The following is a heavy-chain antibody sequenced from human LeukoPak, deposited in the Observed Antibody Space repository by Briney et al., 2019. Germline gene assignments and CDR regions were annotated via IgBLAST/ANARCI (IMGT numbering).Heavy chain of an antibody. CDR2: IKQDGSEK. V-gene: IGHV3-7*01. Sequence: GGSLRLSCAASGFTFSSYWMSWVRQAPGKGLEWVANIKQDGSEKYYVDSVKGRFTISRDNSKNTLYLQMNSLRAEDTAVYYCARAGYYYDSSGYYYGYWGQGTLVTVSS. CDR1: GFTFSSYW. D-gene: IGHD3-22*01. J-gene: IGHJ4*02. CDR3: ARAGYYYDSSGYYYGY.